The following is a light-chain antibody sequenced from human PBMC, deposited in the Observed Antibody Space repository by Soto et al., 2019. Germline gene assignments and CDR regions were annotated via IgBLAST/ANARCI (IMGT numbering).Light chain of an antibody. CDR1: QSVSSY. J-gene: IGKJ1*01. CDR2: DAS. V-gene: IGKV3D-15*01. CDR3: QQYNNWPPWT. Sequence: EIVLTQSPATLSLSPGERATLSCRASQSVSSYLAWYQQKPGQAPRLLIYDASTRATGIPARFSGSGSGTEFTLTITNLQSEDFAVYYCQQYNNWPPWTFGQGTKVDIK.